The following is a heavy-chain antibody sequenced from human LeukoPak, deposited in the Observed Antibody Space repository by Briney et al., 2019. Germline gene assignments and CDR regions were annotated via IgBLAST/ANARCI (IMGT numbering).Heavy chain of an antibody. CDR3: ARVSSSWTN. Sequence: GGSLRLSCAASEFTVSSNYMTWVRQTPGKGLEWVSVIYSGGSTYYADSVKGRFTISRDNSKNTLYLQMNSLRAEDTAVYYCARVSSSWTNWGQGTLVTVSS. V-gene: IGHV3-66*01. J-gene: IGHJ4*02. D-gene: IGHD6-13*01. CDR2: IYSGGST. CDR1: EFTVSSNY.